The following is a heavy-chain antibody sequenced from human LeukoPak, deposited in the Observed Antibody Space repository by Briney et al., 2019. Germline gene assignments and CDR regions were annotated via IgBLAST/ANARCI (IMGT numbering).Heavy chain of an antibody. V-gene: IGHV3-20*04. D-gene: IGHD3-16*02. CDR1: GFTFDDYG. CDR3: ARGQNDYVWGGYRY. CDR2: INWNGGST. J-gene: IGHJ4*02. Sequence: GGSLRLSCAASGFTFDDYGMSWVRQAPGKGLEWVSGINWNGGSTGYADSVKGRFTISRDNAKNSLYLQMNSLRAADTALYYCARGQNDYVWGGYRYWGQGTLVTVSS.